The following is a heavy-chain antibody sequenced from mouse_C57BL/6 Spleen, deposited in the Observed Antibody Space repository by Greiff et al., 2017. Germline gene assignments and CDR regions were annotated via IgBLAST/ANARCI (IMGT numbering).Heavy chain of an antibody. CDR2: IWGDGST. CDR3: AKGDYYRGYFDV. D-gene: IGHD1-1*02. V-gene: IGHV2-3*01. CDR1: GFSFTSYG. Sequence: QVHVKQSGPGLVAPSQSLSITCTVSGFSFTSYGVSWVRQPPGKGLEWLGVIWGDGSTNYHSALISRLSISKDNSKSQVFLKLNSLQTDDTATYYCAKGDYYRGYFDVWGTGTTVTVSS. J-gene: IGHJ1*03.